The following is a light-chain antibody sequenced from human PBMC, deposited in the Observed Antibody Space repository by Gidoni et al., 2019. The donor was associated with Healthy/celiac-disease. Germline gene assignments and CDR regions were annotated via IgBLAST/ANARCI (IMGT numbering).Light chain of an antibody. Sequence: DIQMTQSPSSLSASVGDRVTITCQASQDISNYLKWYQQKPGKAPKLLIYDASNLETGVPSRFSGSGSGTDFTFTISGLKPEIMETYYCQQNDNLPLTFGGGTKVEIK. CDR3: QQNDNLPLT. CDR2: DAS. J-gene: IGKJ4*01. CDR1: QDISNY. V-gene: IGKV1-33*01.